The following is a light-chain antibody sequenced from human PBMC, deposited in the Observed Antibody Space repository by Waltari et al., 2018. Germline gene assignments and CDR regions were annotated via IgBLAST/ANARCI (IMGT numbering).Light chain of an antibody. V-gene: IGLV1-51*01. CDR3: IAWESSLSAGV. CDR1: SANVGHNY. CDR2: DND. J-gene: IGLJ3*02. Sequence: QSVLTQPPSVSAAPGQKVTISFSGSSANVGHNYVAWYPQIPGAAPKRLIYDNDQRRPGSPDRFSAAKSARSATLGITALQSGDEDDDYCIAWESSLSAGVFGGGTKLTVL.